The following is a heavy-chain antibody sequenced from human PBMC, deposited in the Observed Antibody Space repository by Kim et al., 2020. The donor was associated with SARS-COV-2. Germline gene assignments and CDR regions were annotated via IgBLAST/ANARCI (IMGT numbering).Heavy chain of an antibody. D-gene: IGHD3-10*01. CDR2: ISAYNGNT. Sequence: ASVKVSCKASGYTFTSYGISWVRQAPGQGLEWMGWISAYNGNTNYAQKLQGRVTMTTDTSTSTAYMELRSLRSDDTAVYYCARIYTNYGSGRGYYYYGMDVWGQGTTVTVSS. J-gene: IGHJ6*02. CDR1: GYTFTSYG. V-gene: IGHV1-18*01. CDR3: ARIYTNYGSGRGYYYYGMDV.